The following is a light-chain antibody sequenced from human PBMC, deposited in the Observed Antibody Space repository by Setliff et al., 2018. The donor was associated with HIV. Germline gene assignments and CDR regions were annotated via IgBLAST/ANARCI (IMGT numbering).Light chain of an antibody. Sequence: ALTQPASVSGSPGQSITISCTATTSDVGGYNYVSWYQHHPGKAPKLMIYEVTSRPSGVSNRFSGSKSGNTASLTVSGLQAEDEAHYYCSSYGSGDTLLFGAGTKVTV. V-gene: IGLV2-14*01. CDR2: EVT. CDR1: TSDVGGYNY. J-gene: IGLJ2*01. CDR3: SSYGSGDTLL.